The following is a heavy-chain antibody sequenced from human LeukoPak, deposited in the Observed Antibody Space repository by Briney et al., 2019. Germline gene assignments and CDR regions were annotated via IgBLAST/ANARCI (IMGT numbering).Heavy chain of an antibody. J-gene: IGHJ4*02. CDR1: GGSISSSSYY. V-gene: IGHV4-39*01. D-gene: IGHD6-13*01. CDR2: IYYSGST. Sequence: SETLSLTCTVSGGSISSSSYYWGWIRQPPGKGVEWIGSIYYSGSTYYNPSLKSRVTISVDTSKNQFSLKLSSVTAADTAVYYCARHWQQLALDYWGQGTLVTVSS. CDR3: ARHWQQLALDY.